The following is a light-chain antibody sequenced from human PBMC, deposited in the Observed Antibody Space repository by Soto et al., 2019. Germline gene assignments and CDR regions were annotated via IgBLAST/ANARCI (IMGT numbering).Light chain of an antibody. CDR3: QKYNSAPRT. V-gene: IGKV1-27*01. CDR2: AAS. CDR1: QGISNY. Sequence: SSLSASLGDRVTITCRASQGISNYLAWYQQKPGKVPKLLISAASTLQSGVPSRFSGSGSGTGFTLTISSLQPEDVATYYCQKYNSAPRTFGQGTKVDIK. J-gene: IGKJ1*01.